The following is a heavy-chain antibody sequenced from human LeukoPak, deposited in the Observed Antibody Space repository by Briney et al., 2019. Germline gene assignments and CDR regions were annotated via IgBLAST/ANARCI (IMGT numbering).Heavy chain of an antibody. CDR2: IYGDGST. CDR3: ARERIYYGSGRDLTDARLYYYYGMDV. D-gene: IGHD3-10*01. Sequence: GGSLRHSCAASGFPVSSNCMTWVRQAPGKGLEWVSLIYGDGSTYYADSVKGRFTISRDNSKNTLYLQMNSLRADDTAVYYCARERIYYGSGRDLTDARLYYYYGMDVWGRGTTVTVSS. J-gene: IGHJ6*02. CDR1: GFPVSSNC. V-gene: IGHV3-53*01.